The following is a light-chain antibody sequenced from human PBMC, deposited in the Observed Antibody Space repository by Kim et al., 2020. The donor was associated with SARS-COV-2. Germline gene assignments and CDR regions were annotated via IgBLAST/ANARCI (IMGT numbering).Light chain of an antibody. CDR2: GAS. J-gene: IGKJ5*01. CDR3: HQYNNWPFT. V-gene: IGKV3-15*01. Sequence: ETIVTQAPGTLSMSPGERATLSCRASQSLFNNLAWYQQKPGQAPRLVIYGASTRATGIPARFSGSGSGTEFTLTISSLQPEDFAVYYCHQYNNWPFTFGQGTRLGIK. CDR1: QSLFNN.